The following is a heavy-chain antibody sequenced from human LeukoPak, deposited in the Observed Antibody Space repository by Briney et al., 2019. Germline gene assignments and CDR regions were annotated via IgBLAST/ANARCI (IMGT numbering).Heavy chain of an antibody. J-gene: IGHJ2*01. D-gene: IGHD2-21*01. CDR3: ARRDLFYWYFDL. CDR1: GGSISSYY. V-gene: IGHV4-59*08. Sequence: SETLSLTCIVSGGSISSYYWSWIRQPPWKGLEWIGYIYYSGSTNYNPSLKSRVTISVDTSKNQFSLKLSSVTAADTAVYYCARRDLFYWYFDLWGRGTLVTVSS. CDR2: IYYSGST.